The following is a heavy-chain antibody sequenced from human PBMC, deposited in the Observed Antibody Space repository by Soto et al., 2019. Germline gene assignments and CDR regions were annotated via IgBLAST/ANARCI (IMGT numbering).Heavy chain of an antibody. D-gene: IGHD1-1*01. V-gene: IGHV3-72*01. CDR1: GFTFGAYF. CDR2: IKIQGDAYTA. J-gene: IGHJ4*02. Sequence: PGGSLSLSCAASGFTFGAYFMGWVRQPPGKGLEWVGRIKIQGDAYTAEYAASVKGRFTISRDDSRNSLFLQLSSLKTEDTAVYYCLREDYWKFDYWGQGTLVTVSS. CDR3: LREDYWKFDY.